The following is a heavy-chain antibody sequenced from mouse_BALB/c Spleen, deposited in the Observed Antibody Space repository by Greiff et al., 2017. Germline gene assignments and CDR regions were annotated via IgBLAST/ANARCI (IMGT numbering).Heavy chain of an antibody. CDR1: GFNIKDYY. Sequence: VHVKQSGAELVRPGALVKLSCKASGFNIKDYYMHWVKQRPEQGLEWIGWIDPENGNTIYDPKFQGKASITADTSSNTAYLQLSSLTSEDTAVYYCASGTAPWFAYWGQGTLVTVSA. CDR2: IDPENGNT. D-gene: IGHD1-2*01. CDR3: ASGTAPWFAY. V-gene: IGHV14-1*02. J-gene: IGHJ3*01.